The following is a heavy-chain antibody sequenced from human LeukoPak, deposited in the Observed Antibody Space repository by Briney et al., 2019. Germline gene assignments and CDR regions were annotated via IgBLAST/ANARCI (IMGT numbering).Heavy chain of an antibody. D-gene: IGHD6-13*01. CDR2: MNPNSGNT. Sequence: ASVKVSCKASGYTFTSYDINWVRQATGQGLEWMGWMNPNSGNTAYAQKFQGRVTMTRDTSKSTAYMVLSSLRSDDAAVYYCARGRGSRSFDYWGQGTLVTVSS. CDR1: GYTFTSYD. CDR3: ARGRGSRSFDY. J-gene: IGHJ4*02. V-gene: IGHV1-8*01.